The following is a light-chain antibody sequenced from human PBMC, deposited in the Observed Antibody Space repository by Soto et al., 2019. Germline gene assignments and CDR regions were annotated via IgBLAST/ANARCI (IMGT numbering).Light chain of an antibody. J-gene: IGLJ2*01. V-gene: IGLV2-14*01. CDR3: SSYTSSSPLV. CDR2: EVS. Sequence: QSALTQPASVSGSPGQSITISCTGTSSDVGGYNYVSWYQQHPGRAPKLMIYEVSNRPSGVSNRFSGSKSGNTASLTISGLQAEDEADYYCSSYTSSSPLVFCGGTKLTVL. CDR1: SSDVGGYNY.